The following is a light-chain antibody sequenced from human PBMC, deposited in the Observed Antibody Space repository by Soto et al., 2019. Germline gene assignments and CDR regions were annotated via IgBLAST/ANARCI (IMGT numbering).Light chain of an antibody. CDR3: QKYYSTPFS. CDR1: QSVLYSSNNKNY. Sequence: DIVMTQSPDSLAVSLGERATINCKSSQSVLYSSNNKNYLSLYQQKPGQPPKLLIYWSSTRESGVPDRFSGSGSGTDFTLPISSMQAEDVDVYYCQKYYSTPFSFGQGTKLAIK. J-gene: IGKJ2*01. V-gene: IGKV4-1*01. CDR2: WSS.